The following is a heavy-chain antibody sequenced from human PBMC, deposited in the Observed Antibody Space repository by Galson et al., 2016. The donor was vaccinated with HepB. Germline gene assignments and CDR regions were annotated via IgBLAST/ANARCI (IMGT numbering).Heavy chain of an antibody. CDR3: ATGIVGATPFFQY. CDR2: IYYVGST. J-gene: IGHJ4*02. V-gene: IGHV4-39*01. Sequence: LSLTCTVSGDSVGSSDYYWGWVRQPPGKGLEGIGDIYYVGSTYFNPSLKTSVTIKVETSKNQLSLQVDSVTATDTAVYYCATGIVGATPFFQYWGQGSLVTVSS. CDR1: GDSVGSSDYY. D-gene: IGHD1-26*01.